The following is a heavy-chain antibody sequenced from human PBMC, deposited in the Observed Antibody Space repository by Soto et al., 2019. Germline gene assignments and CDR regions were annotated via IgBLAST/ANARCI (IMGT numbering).Heavy chain of an antibody. J-gene: IGHJ3*02. Sequence: PGGSLRLSCAASGFTFSSYGMHWVRQAPGKALEWVAVISYDGSNKYYADSVKGRFTISRDNSKNTLYLQMNSLRAEDTAVYYCAKDYYDSSGTLGFDAFDIWGQGTMVT. V-gene: IGHV3-30*18. D-gene: IGHD3-22*01. CDR1: GFTFSSYG. CDR3: AKDYYDSSGTLGFDAFDI. CDR2: ISYDGSNK.